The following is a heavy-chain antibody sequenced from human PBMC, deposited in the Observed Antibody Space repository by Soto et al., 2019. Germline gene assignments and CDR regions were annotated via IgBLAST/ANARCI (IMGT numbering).Heavy chain of an antibody. D-gene: IGHD3-10*01. CDR2: IYSGGST. V-gene: IGHV3-66*01. CDR3: ARVPGWVRGVRFDP. J-gene: IGHJ5*02. CDR1: GFTVSSNY. Sequence: EVQLVESGGGLVQPGGSLRLSCAASGFTVSSNYMSWVRQAPGKGLEWVSVIYSGGSTYYADSVKGRFTISRDNSKNTLYLQMNSLRAEDTAVYYCARVPGWVRGVRFDPWGQGTLVTVSS.